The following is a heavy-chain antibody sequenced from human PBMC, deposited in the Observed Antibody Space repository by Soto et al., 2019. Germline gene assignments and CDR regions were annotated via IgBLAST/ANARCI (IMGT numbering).Heavy chain of an antibody. J-gene: IGHJ4*02. V-gene: IGHV3-21*01. CDR3: ARGESSAAHDY. CDR1: GFTFSSYS. CDR2: ISSSSSYI. D-gene: IGHD2-2*01. Sequence: GGSLRLSCAASGFTFSSYSMNWVRQAPGKGLEWVSSISSSSSYIYYADSVKGRLTISRDNAKNSLYLQMNSLRAEDTAVYYCARGESSAAHDYWGKGTLVTVSS.